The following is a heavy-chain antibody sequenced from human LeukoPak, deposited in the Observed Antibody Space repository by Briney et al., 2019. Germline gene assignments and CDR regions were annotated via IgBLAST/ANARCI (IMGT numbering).Heavy chain of an antibody. Sequence: SVKVSCKASGGTFSSYAISWVRQAPGLGLEWMGGIIPIFGTANYAQKFQGRVTITADESTSTAYMELSSLRSEDTAVYYCARVLLRGANPHAFDIWGQGTMVAVSS. CDR3: ARVLLRGANPHAFDI. J-gene: IGHJ3*02. CDR2: IIPIFGTA. V-gene: IGHV1-69*13. CDR1: GGTFSSYA. D-gene: IGHD1-26*01.